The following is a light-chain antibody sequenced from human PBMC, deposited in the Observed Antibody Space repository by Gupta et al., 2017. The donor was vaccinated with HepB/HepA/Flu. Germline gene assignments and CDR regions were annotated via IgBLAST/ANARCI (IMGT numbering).Light chain of an antibody. Sequence: DIQMTQSPSSLSASVGDRVTITCRASQSITRNLNWYQHKPGKAPKLLIYAASILQSGVPSRFSGSGSETDFTLTISSLQPEDFATYYCQQSYSMSTFGGGTKVEIK. CDR1: QSITRN. CDR2: AAS. V-gene: IGKV1-39*01. CDR3: QQSYSMST. J-gene: IGKJ4*01.